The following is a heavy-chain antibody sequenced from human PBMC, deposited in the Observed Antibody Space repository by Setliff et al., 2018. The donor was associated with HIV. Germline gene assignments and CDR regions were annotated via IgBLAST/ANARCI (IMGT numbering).Heavy chain of an antibody. CDR1: GGSFSGNY. V-gene: IGHV4-34*01. D-gene: IGHD6-19*01. CDR2: INHSANT. J-gene: IGHJ5*02. CDR3: ARGVAGTWWFDP. Sequence: SETLSLTCAVYGGSFSGNYWNWIRQPPGKGLEWIGEINHSANTNYTPSLKSRVTISVDTSKNQFSLKLSSVTAADTAVYYCARGVAGTWWFDPWGQGTLVTVSS.